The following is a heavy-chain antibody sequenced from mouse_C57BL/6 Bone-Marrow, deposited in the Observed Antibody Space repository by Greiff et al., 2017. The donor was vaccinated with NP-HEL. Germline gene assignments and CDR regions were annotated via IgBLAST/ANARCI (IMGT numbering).Heavy chain of an antibody. CDR3: TVSTMVTSYYFDY. D-gene: IGHD2-1*01. Sequence: EVQGVESGEGLVKPGGFLKLSCAASGFTFSSYAMSWVRQTPEKRLEWVAYISSGGDYIYYADTVKGRFTISRDNARNTLYLQMSSLKSEDTAMYYCTVSTMVTSYYFDYWGQGTTLTVSS. J-gene: IGHJ2*01. CDR2: ISSGGDYI. CDR1: GFTFSSYA. V-gene: IGHV5-9-1*02.